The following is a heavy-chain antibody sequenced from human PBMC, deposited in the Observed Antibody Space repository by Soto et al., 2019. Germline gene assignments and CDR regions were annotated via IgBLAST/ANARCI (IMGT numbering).Heavy chain of an antibody. CDR2: IYQSGST. V-gene: IGHV4-30-2*01. D-gene: IGHD6-6*01. Sequence: SETLSLTCAVSGGSINSGGDSWSWIRQPPGKGLEWIGYIYQSGSTYYNPSLQSRVTISVYRSKNQFSLKLSSVTAADTAVYYCARHAYTSSSSCFDPWGQGTRVTVSS. CDR3: ARHAYTSSSSCFDP. CDR1: GGSINSGGDS. J-gene: IGHJ5*02.